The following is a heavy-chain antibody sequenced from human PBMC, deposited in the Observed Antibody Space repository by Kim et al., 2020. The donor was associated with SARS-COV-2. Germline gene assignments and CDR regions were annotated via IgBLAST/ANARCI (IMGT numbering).Heavy chain of an antibody. D-gene: IGHD3-10*01. CDR3: ARPYGSGSYQPYNWFDP. CDR2: IYYSGST. J-gene: IGHJ5*02. V-gene: IGHV4-39*07. CDR1: GGSISSSSYY. Sequence: SETLSLTCTVSGGSISSSSYYWGWIRQPPGKGLEWIGSIYYSGSTYYNPSLKSRVTISVDTSKNQFSLKLSSVTAADTAVYYCARPYGSGSYQPYNWFDPWGQGTLVTVSS.